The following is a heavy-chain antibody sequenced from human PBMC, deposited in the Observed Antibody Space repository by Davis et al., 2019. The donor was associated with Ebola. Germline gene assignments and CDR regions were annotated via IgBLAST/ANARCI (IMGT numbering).Heavy chain of an antibody. CDR3: ARDRGSSWYNWFDP. D-gene: IGHD6-13*01. CDR2: IYYNGNI. J-gene: IGHJ5*02. V-gene: IGHV4-61*01. Sequence: MPSETLSLTCTVSAGSVSSASYYWTWIWQPPGKGLEWIGYIYYNGNINYNPSLKSRVTISLDTSKNQFSLKLTSVTAADTAVYYCARDRGSSWYNWFDPWGQGTLVTVSS. CDR1: AGSVSSASYY.